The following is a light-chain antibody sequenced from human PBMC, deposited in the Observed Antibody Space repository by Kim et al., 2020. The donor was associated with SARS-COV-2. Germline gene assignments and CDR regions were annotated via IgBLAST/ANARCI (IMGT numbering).Light chain of an antibody. Sequence: QSVLTQPPSVSGAPGQTVTIPCTGGSTNIGAYEVHWYQQFPGTAPRLVIHHNNQRPSGVPDRFSASKSGTSASLAITGLQPEDEADYYCQSYDSSLSNSGVFGGGTKLTVL. V-gene: IGLV1-40*01. CDR1: STNIGAYE. J-gene: IGLJ3*02. CDR2: HNN. CDR3: QSYDSSLSNSGV.